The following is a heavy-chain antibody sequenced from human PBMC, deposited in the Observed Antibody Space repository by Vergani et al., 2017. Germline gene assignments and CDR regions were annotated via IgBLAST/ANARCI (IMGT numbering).Heavy chain of an antibody. CDR1: GGSFSGYY. J-gene: IGHJ4*02. CDR2: INHSGST. CDR3: ARGRYSGYDFDY. D-gene: IGHD5-12*01. Sequence: QVQLQQWGAGPLKPSETLSLTCAVYGGSFSGYYWSWIRQPPGKGLEWIGEINHSGSTNYNPSLKSRVTISVDTSKNQFSLKLSSVTAADTAVYYCARGRYSGYDFDYWGQGTLVTVSS. V-gene: IGHV4-34*01.